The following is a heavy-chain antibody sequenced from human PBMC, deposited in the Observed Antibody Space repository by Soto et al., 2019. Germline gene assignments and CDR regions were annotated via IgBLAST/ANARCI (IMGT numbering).Heavy chain of an antibody. CDR2: IYHSGNI. J-gene: IGHJ5*02. V-gene: IGHV4-30-2*01. CDR1: GGPISSGGYS. Sequence: SETLSLTCAVSGGPISSGGYSWSWIRQPPGKGLEWIGYIYHSGNIYYNPSLKSRVTISVDRSKNQFSLKLSSVTAADTAVYYCARIPSPWGRGTLVTVS. D-gene: IGHD2-21*01. CDR3: ARIPSP.